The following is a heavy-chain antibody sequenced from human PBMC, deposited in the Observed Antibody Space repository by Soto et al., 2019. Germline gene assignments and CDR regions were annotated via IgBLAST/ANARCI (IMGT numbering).Heavy chain of an antibody. V-gene: IGHV3-64*01. J-gene: IGHJ4*02. CDR3: ARARGDTAMVPYYFDY. D-gene: IGHD5-18*01. CDR1: GFTFSSYA. Sequence: GGSLRLSCAASGFTFSSYAMHWVRQAPGKGLEYVSANSSNGGSTYYANSVKGRFTISRDNSKNTLYLQMGSLRAEDMAVYYCARARGDTAMVPYYFDYWGQGTLVTVSS. CDR2: NSSNGGST.